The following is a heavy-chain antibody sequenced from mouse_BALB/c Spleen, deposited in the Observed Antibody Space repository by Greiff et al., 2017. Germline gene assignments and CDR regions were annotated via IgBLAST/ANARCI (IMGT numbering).Heavy chain of an antibody. Sequence: EVMLVESGGGLVKPGGSLKLSCAASGFTFSSYAMSWVRQTPEKRLEWVATISSGGSYTYYPDSVKGRFTISRDNAKNTLYLQMSSLRSEDTAMYYCARQGYYGREYYFDYWGQGTTLTVSS. CDR3: ARQGYYGREYYFDY. D-gene: IGHD1-1*01. V-gene: IGHV5-9-3*01. CDR1: GFTFSSYA. CDR2: ISSGGSYT. J-gene: IGHJ2*01.